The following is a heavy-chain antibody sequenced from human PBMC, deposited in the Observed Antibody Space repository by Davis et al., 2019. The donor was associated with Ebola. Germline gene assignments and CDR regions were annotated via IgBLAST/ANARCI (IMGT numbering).Heavy chain of an antibody. D-gene: IGHD2-2*01. CDR2: ISGSGGST. J-gene: IGHJ4*02. CDR3: AKGWDIVVVPAAVGGDCTGGVCSGFDY. CDR1: GFTFSSYA. Sequence: GESLKISCAASGFTFSSYAMSWVRQAPGKGLEWVSAISGSGGSTYYADSVKGRFTISRDNSKNTLYLQMNSLRAEDTAVYYCAKGWDIVVVPAAVGGDCTGGVCSGFDYWGQGTLVTVSS. V-gene: IGHV3-23*01.